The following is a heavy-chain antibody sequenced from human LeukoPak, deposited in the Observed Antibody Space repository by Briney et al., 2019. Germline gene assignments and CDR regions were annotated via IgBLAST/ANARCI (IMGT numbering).Heavy chain of an antibody. J-gene: IGHJ4*02. D-gene: IGHD2-15*01. CDR3: ARAVGPYDY. CDR1: GFTFSSYG. Sequence: PGGSLRLSCAASGFTFSSYGMHWVRQVPGKGLEWVAVIWHDGGIKYYADSLKGRFTISRDNSKNTLFLQMNSLTAEDTAVYYCARAVGPYDYWGQGTLVTVSS. V-gene: IGHV3-33*01. CDR2: IWHDGGIK.